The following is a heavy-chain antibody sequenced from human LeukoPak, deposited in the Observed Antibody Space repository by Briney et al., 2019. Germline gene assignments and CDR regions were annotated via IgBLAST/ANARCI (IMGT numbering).Heavy chain of an antibody. CDR2: ISGYNGIT. Sequence: GASVKVFCKASGYTFSSYGISWVRQAHGQGLEWMGWISGYNGITNSAQKLQGRVSMTTDTSTSTAYVELRSLRSDDTAVYYCARDRSRDFWSGDYRDAFDIWGQGTMVTVSS. D-gene: IGHD3-3*01. CDR1: GYTFSSYG. V-gene: IGHV1-18*01. J-gene: IGHJ3*02. CDR3: ARDRSRDFWSGDYRDAFDI.